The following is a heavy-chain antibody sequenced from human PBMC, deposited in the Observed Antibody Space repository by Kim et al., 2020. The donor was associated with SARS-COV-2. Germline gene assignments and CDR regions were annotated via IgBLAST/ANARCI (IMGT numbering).Heavy chain of an antibody. CDR2: GGT. Sequence: GGTYSNPSLKSRVTISVDTSKNQFSLKLSSVTAADTAVYYCASLFRGQDYWGQGTLVTVSS. D-gene: IGHD3-10*01. V-gene: IGHV4-39*01. CDR3: ASLFRGQDY. J-gene: IGHJ4*02.